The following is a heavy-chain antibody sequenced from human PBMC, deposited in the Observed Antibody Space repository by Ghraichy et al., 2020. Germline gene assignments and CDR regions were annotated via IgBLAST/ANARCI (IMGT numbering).Heavy chain of an antibody. Sequence: TLSLTCTVSGGSISSGGYYWSWIRQHPGKGLEWIGYIYYSGSTYYNPSLKSRVTISVDTSKNQFSLKLSSVTAADTAVYYCAREIGYYDSSGYLGGWFDPWGQGTLVTVSS. J-gene: IGHJ5*02. D-gene: IGHD3-22*01. CDR2: IYYSGST. CDR3: AREIGYYDSSGYLGGWFDP. CDR1: GGSISSGGYY. V-gene: IGHV4-31*03.